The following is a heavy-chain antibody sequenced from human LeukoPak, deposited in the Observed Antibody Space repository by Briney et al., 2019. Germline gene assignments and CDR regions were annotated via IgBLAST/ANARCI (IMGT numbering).Heavy chain of an antibody. CDR2: ISGRGDGT. CDR1: GFTFSNYA. D-gene: IGHD3-22*01. V-gene: IGHV3-23*01. CDR3: AKEKGFGYSPLDY. Sequence: GGSPRLSCAASGFTFSNYAMTGVRQAPGKGLEWISTISGRGDGTYYTDSVKGRFTISRDNSKNTLYLQIHNLRAEDTALYYCAKEKGFGYSPLDYWGQGTLVTVSA. J-gene: IGHJ4*02.